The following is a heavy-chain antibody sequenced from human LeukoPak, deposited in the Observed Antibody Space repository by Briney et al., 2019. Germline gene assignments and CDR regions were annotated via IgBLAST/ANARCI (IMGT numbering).Heavy chain of an antibody. Sequence: PGGSLRLSCAASGFTFSSYAMSWVRQAPGKGLEWVLAISGSGGSTYYADSVKGRFTISRDNSKNTLYLQMNSLRAEDTAVYYCAKEGNRGRSSGWYTYWGQGTLVTVSS. J-gene: IGHJ4*02. CDR1: GFTFSSYA. CDR3: AKEGNRGRSSGWYTY. D-gene: IGHD6-19*01. CDR2: ISGSGGST. V-gene: IGHV3-23*01.